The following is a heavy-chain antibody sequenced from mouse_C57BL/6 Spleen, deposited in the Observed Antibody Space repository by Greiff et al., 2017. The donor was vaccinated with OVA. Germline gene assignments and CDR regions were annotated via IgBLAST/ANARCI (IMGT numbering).Heavy chain of an antibody. CDR1: GYTFTSYW. CDR3: AREGNYVGAMDY. CDR2: IYPSDSET. D-gene: IGHD2-1*01. V-gene: IGHV1-61*01. Sequence: VQLQQPGAELVRPGSSVKLSCKASGYTFTSYWMDWVKQRPGQGLEWIGNIYPSDSETHYNQKFKDKATLTVDKSSSTAYMQLSSLTSEDSAVYYCAREGNYVGAMDYWGQGTSVTVSS. J-gene: IGHJ4*01.